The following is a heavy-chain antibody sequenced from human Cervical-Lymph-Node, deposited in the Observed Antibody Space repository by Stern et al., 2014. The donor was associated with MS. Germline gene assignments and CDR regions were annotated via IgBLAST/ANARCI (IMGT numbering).Heavy chain of an antibody. V-gene: IGHV3-7*01. Sequence: EVQLVESGGGLVHPGGSLTLSCDASGFTLSNYWMTWVRQAPGKGLEWVANINQDGSERYYVDSVKGRFTISRDNGRNSLSLQMKSLRVEDTAIYYCVREFGSYWYWGLGSLVTVSA. CDR2: INQDGSER. CDR3: VREFGSYWY. J-gene: IGHJ4*02. D-gene: IGHD1-26*01. CDR1: GFTLSNYW.